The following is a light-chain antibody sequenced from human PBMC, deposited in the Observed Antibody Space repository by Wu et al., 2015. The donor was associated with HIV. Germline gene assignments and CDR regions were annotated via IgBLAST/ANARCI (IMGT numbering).Light chain of an antibody. V-gene: IGKV1-39*01. Sequence: VGDRVTITCRASQSISSYLNWYQQKPGKAPKLLIYAASSLQSGVPSRFSGSGSGTDFTLTISSLQPEDFATYYCQQSYSTPGYSFGQGTKLEIK. CDR2: AAS. CDR1: QSISSY. J-gene: IGKJ2*03. CDR3: QQSYSTPGYS.